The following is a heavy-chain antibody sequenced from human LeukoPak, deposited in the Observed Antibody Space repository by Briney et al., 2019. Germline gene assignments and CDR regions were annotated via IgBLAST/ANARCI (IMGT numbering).Heavy chain of an antibody. J-gene: IGHJ4*02. CDR2: ISSSSYI. CDR3: ARDSPNWNEYFDY. CDR1: RFTFSSHS. D-gene: IGHD1-1*01. Sequence: PGGSLRLSCAASRFTFSSHSMNWVCQAQGKGLEWVSSISSSSYIYYADSVKGRFTISRDNAKNSLYLQMNSLRAEDTAVYYCARDSPNWNEYFDYWGQGTLVTVSS. V-gene: IGHV3-21*01.